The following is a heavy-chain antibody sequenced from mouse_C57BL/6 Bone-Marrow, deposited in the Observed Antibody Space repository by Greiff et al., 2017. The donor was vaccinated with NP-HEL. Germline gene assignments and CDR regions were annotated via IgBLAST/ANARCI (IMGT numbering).Heavy chain of an antibody. CDR1: GFTFSDFY. J-gene: IGHJ1*03. D-gene: IGHD1-1*01. Sequence: EVQGVDSGGGLVQSGRSLRLSCATSGFTFSDFYMEWVRQAPGKGLEWIAASRNKANDYTTEYSASVKGRFIVSRDTSQSILYLQMNALRAEDTAIYYCARDDDDGYWYFDVWGTGTTVTVSS. V-gene: IGHV7-1*01. CDR2: SRNKANDYTT. CDR3: ARDDDDGYWYFDV.